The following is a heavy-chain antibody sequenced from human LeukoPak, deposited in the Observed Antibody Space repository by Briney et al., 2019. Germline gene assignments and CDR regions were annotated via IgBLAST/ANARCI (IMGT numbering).Heavy chain of an antibody. J-gene: IGHJ6*04. CDR3: ARISSPSYGMDV. CDR2: ISAYNGNT. Sequence: ASVKVSCTASGYTFTTYGINWVRQAPGQGLEWMAWISAYNGNTNYAQNLQGRVTMTTDTSTSTAYMQLRSLRSDDTAVYYCARISSPSYGMDVWGKGTTVTVSS. V-gene: IGHV1-18*01. D-gene: IGHD6-13*01. CDR1: GYTFTTYG.